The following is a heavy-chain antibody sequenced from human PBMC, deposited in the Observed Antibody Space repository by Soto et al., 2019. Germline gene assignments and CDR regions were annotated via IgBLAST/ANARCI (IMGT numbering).Heavy chain of an antibody. CDR1: GYTFTSYG. J-gene: IGHJ5*02. D-gene: IGHD6-19*01. Sequence: ASVKVSCKASGYTFTSYGISWVRQAPGQGLEWMGWISAYNGNTDYAQKLQGRVTMTTDTSTSTAYMELRSLRSDDTAVYYCARDRAVASRNWLDLSGQGPLLPVYS. V-gene: IGHV1-18*04. CDR3: ARDRAVASRNWLDL. CDR2: ISAYNGNT.